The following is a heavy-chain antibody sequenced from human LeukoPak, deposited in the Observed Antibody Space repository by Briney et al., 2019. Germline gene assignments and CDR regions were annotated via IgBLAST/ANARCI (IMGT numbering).Heavy chain of an antibody. CDR2: ISGSGGST. V-gene: IGHV3-23*01. J-gene: IGHJ4*02. CDR1: GFTFSSYA. CDR3: AKGRYDFWSGYPDY. Sequence: GGSLRLSCAASGFTFSSYAMHWVRQAPGKGLEWVSAISGSGGSTYYADSVKGRFTISRDNSKNTLYLQMNSLRAEDTAVYYCAKGRYDFWSGYPDYWGQGTLVTVSS. D-gene: IGHD3-3*01.